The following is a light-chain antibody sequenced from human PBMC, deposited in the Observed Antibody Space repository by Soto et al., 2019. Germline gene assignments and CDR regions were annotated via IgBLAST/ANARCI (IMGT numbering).Light chain of an antibody. CDR3: QQYRYFPWT. J-gene: IGKJ1*01. CDR1: QSISLS. V-gene: IGKV1-5*03. Sequence: DIQMTQSPSTLSASVGDRVTITCRASQSISLSLAWHQQKPGKAPKPLIYKASSLESGAPSRFSGSGSGTEFTLTITSLQPDDFATYYCQQYRYFPWTFGQGTKVEIK. CDR2: KAS.